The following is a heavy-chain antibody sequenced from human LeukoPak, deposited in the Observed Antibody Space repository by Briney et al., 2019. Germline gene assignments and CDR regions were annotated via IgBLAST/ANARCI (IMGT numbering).Heavy chain of an antibody. V-gene: IGHV3-7*04. CDR3: AREVVTAHPYYYYGMDV. D-gene: IGHD2-21*02. CDR1: GFTFSSSW. J-gene: IGHJ6*02. Sequence: PGGSLRLSCAASGFTFSSSWMTWVRQAPGKGLEWVAHIKEDGTEEYYVDSVKGRFTISRDNAKNSLYLQMNSLRAEDTAVYYCAREVVTAHPYYYYGMDVWGQGTTVTVSS. CDR2: IKEDGTEE.